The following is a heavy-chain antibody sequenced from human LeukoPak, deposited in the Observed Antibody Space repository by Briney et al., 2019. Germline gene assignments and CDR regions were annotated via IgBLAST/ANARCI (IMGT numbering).Heavy chain of an antibody. CDR2: INPSGGST. CDR3: AGRYGSGSYYDYYYYMDV. CDR1: GYTFTSYY. V-gene: IGHV1-46*01. J-gene: IGHJ6*03. Sequence: GASVKVSCKASGYTFTSYYMHWVRQAPGQGLEWMGIINPSGGSTSYAQKFQGRVTMTRDMSTSTVYTELSSLRSEDTAVYYCAGRYGSGSYYDYYYYMDVWGKGTTVTVSS. D-gene: IGHD3-10*01.